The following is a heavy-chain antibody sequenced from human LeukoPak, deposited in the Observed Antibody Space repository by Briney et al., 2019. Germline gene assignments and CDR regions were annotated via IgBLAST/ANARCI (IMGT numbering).Heavy chain of an antibody. J-gene: IGHJ4*02. CDR1: GFTVSSNY. CDR2: ISSSSSYI. CDR3: ARGVSAWSSSWFLHFDY. Sequence: PGGSLRLSCAASGFTVSSNYMNWVRQAPGKGLEWVSSISSSSSYIYYADSVKGRFTISRDNAKNSLYLQMNSLRAEDTAVYYCARGVSAWSSSWFLHFDYWGQGTLVTVSS. V-gene: IGHV3-21*01. D-gene: IGHD6-13*01.